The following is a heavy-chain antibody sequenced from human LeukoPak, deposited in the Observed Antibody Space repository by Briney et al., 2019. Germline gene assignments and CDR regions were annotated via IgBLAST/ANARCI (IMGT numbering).Heavy chain of an antibody. CDR3: ARISGGSFDI. CDR2: IYSGEVT. CDR1: GLTISSNY. Sequence: GGSLRLSCAASGLTISSNYMTWVRQAQGTGLEWVSLIYSGEVTFYADSVKGRFTISRDPSHNTLYLQMNRLRTADTAVYYCARISGGSFDIWGQGTTVTV. V-gene: IGHV3-53*01. D-gene: IGHD3-10*01. J-gene: IGHJ3*02.